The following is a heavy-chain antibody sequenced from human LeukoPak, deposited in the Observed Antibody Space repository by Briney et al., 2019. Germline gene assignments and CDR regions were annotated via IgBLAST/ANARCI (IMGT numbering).Heavy chain of an antibody. V-gene: IGHV3-48*04. J-gene: IGHJ6*03. CDR3: ARVELAPYYYYMDV. CDR1: GFTFSSYW. CDR2: ISSSGSTI. Sequence: PGGSLRLSCAASGFTFSSYWMSWVRQAPGKGLEWVSHISSSGSTIWYADSVKGRFTISRDNAKNSLYLQMNRLRAEDTAVYYCARVELAPYYYYMDVWGKGNTVTVSS. D-gene: IGHD1-7*01.